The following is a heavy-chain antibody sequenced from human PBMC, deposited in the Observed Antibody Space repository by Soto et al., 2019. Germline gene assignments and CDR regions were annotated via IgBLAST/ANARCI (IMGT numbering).Heavy chain of an antibody. CDR2: IIPILGIA. CDR1: GGTFSSYT. J-gene: IGHJ4*02. D-gene: IGHD4-4*01. Sequence: GASVKVSCKASGGTFSSYTISWVRQAPGQGLEWMGRIIPILGIANYAQKFQGRVTITADKSTSTADMELSSLRSEDTAVYYCASKSDYSNYLDYFDYWGQGTLVTVSS. V-gene: IGHV1-69*02. CDR3: ASKSDYSNYLDYFDY.